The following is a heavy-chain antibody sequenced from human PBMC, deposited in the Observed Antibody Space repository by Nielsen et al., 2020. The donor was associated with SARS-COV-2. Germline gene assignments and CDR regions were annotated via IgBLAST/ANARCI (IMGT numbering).Heavy chain of an antibody. CDR2: VWSDGTNK. J-gene: IGHJ6*03. V-gene: IGHV3-33*03. CDR1: GFNFRDFG. Sequence: GESLKISCAASGFNFRDFGMHWVRRAPGKGLEWVAVVWSDGTNKYYADSVKGRFAVSRDNAGNTVFLQMNSLRVEDTAVYYCAGGADFWSGTQKYYMDVWGKGTTVTVSS. CDR3: AGGADFWSGTQKYYMDV. D-gene: IGHD3-3*01.